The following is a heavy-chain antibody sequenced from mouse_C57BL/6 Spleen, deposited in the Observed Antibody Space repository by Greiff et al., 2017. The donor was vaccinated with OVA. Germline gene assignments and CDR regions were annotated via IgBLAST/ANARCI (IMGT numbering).Heavy chain of an antibody. CDR1: GFNIKDDD. J-gene: IGHJ3*01. CDR2: IDPENGDT. D-gene: IGHD2-4*01. CDR3: YDYDGVFAY. V-gene: IGHV14-4*01. Sequence: AGAELVRPGASVKLSCTASGFNIKDDDMHWVKQRPEKGLEWIGWIDPENGDTEYASKFQGKATITADTSSNTAYLQLSSLTSEDTAVYYCYDYDGVFAYWGQGTLVTVSA.